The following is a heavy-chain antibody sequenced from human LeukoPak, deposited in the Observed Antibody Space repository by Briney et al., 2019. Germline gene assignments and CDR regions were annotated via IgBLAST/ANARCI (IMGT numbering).Heavy chain of an antibody. D-gene: IGHD3-10*01. CDR2: ISSSSSYI. Sequence: GGSLRLSCAASGFTFSLYWMTWVRQSPGKGLEWVSSISSSSSYIYYADSLKGRFTISRENAKNSLYLQMNSLRAEDTAVYYCARDSYGSGSYGYWGQGTLVTVSS. CDR1: GFTFSLYW. CDR3: ARDSYGSGSYGY. V-gene: IGHV3-21*01. J-gene: IGHJ4*02.